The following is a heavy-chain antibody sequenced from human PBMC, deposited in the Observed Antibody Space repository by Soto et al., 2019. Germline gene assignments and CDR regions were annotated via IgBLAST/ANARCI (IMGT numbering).Heavy chain of an antibody. CDR3: ARTRSAYNFWSGGYDY. Sequence: QVTLEESGPVLVKPTETLTLTCTVSGFSLNNLKMGVSWIRQPPGKALEWLAHIFSTDKKAYTPSLNNRLTISKDTSKSQVVLIMTNLDSVDTATYFCARTRSAYNFWSGGYDYWSRGTLVTVSS. J-gene: IGHJ4*02. CDR1: GFSLNNLKMG. CDR2: IFSTDKK. D-gene: IGHD3-3*01. V-gene: IGHV2-26*01.